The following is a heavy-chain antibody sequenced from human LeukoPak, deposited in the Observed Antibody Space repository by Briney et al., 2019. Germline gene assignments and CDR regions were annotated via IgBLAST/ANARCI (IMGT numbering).Heavy chain of an antibody. CDR2: ISASGGTT. CDR1: GFTFSTYT. Sequence: PGGSLRLSCAASGFTFSTYTMNWVRQAPGKGLEWVSVISASGGTTYYADSVKGRFTISRDNSKNTLYLQMNSLRAEDTAIYYCAKDGAPQQLVIYWGRGTLVTVSS. V-gene: IGHV3-23*01. J-gene: IGHJ4*02. D-gene: IGHD6-13*01. CDR3: AKDGAPQQLVIY.